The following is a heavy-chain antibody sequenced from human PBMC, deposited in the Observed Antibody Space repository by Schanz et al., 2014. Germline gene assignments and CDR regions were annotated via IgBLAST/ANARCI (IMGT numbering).Heavy chain of an antibody. V-gene: IGHV3-48*04. CDR2: ISSSSSTR. CDR1: GFGFSSYS. CDR3: ARKVVATIGGYYDN. D-gene: IGHD5-12*01. J-gene: IGHJ4*02. Sequence: EVQLVESGGGLIQPGGSLRLSCAASGFGFSSYSMNWVRQAPGKGLEWVSYISSSSSTRYYADSVKGRFTISRDNTKNSLFLQLNSLRADDTAVYYCARKVVATIGGYYDNWGQGTLVIVSS.